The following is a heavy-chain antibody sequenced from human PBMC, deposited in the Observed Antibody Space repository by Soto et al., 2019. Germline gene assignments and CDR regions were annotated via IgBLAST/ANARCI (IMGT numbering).Heavy chain of an antibody. CDR3: AKLMLPADY. J-gene: IGHJ4*02. CDR1: GFTFDDYT. V-gene: IGHV3-43*01. CDR2: ITWDGGIT. Sequence: GGSLRLSCAASGFTFDDYTMHWVRQAQGKGLEWVSLITWDGGITYYADSVKGRFTISRDNRKNSVYLQMNSLRDEDTALYYCAKLMLPADYWGQGMLVTVSS. D-gene: IGHD2-15*01.